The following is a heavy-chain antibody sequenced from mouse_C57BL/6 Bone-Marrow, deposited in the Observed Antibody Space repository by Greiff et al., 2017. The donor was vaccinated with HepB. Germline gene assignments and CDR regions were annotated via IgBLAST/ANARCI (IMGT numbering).Heavy chain of an antibody. CDR1: GFSLTSYG. CDR3: AKNGLLHYYGSSEFAY. V-gene: IGHV2-5*01. J-gene: IGHJ3*01. D-gene: IGHD1-1*01. Sequence: QVHVKQSGPGLVQPSQSLSITCTVSGFSLTSYGVHWVRQSPGKGLEWLGVIWRGGSTDYNAAFMSRLSITKDNSKSQVFFKMNSLQADDTAIYYCAKNGLLHYYGSSEFAYWGQGTLVTVSA. CDR2: IWRGGST.